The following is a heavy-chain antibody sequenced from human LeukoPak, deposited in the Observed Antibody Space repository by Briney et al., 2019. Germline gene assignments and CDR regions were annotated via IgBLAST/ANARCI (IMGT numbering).Heavy chain of an antibody. J-gene: IGHJ4*02. CDR2: INSDGSRT. CDR1: GFTLSTYW. D-gene: IGHD4-17*01. CDR3: AREDDYGDPTLDY. Sequence: GGSLRLSCAASGFTLSTYWMHWVRHGPGKGLVWVSCINSDGSRTTYADSVKGRFTISRDNAKNSLYLQMNSLRAEDTAVYYCAREDDYGDPTLDYWGQGTLVTVSS. V-gene: IGHV3-74*01.